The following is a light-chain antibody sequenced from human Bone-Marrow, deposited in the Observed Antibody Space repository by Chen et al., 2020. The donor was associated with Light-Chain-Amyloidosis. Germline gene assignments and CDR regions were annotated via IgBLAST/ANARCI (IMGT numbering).Light chain of an antibody. J-gene: IGLJ2*01. Sequence: SYDLTQPPSVPVSPGQPARITCSGDDLPTKYAYWYQQKPGQAPVLVIHRDTERPSGISERFSGSSSGTTATLTISGVQAEDEADYHCQSADSSGTYEVIFGGGTKLTVL. CDR1: DLPTKY. V-gene: IGLV3-25*03. CDR2: RDT. CDR3: QSADSSGTYEVI.